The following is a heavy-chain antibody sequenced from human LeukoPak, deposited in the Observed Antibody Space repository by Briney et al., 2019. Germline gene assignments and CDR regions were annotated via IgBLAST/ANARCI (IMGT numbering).Heavy chain of an antibody. D-gene: IGHD4-17*01. CDR3: ARAWDGDYPPAFDY. Sequence: PSETLSLTCTVSGGSISSYYWSWIRQPPGKGLEWIGYIYYSGSTNYNPPLKSRVTISVDTSKNQFSLKLSSVTAADTAVYYCARAWDGDYPPAFDYWGQGTLVTVSS. CDR1: GGSISSYY. J-gene: IGHJ4*02. CDR2: IYYSGST. V-gene: IGHV4-59*12.